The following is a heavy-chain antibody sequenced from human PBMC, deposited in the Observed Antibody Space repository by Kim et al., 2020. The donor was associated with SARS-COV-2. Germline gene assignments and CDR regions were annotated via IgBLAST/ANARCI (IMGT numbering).Heavy chain of an antibody. D-gene: IGHD3-9*01. CDR3: ARLMYSGLRYFDWLLDYGMDV. Sequence: GGSLRLSCAASGFTFSSYSMNWVRQAPGKGLEWVSSISSSSSYIYYADSVKGRFTISRDNAKNSLYLQMNSLRAEDTAVYYCARLMYSGLRYFDWLLDYGMDVGGQGTTVTVTS. V-gene: IGHV3-21*01. J-gene: IGHJ6*02. CDR1: GFTFSSYS. CDR2: ISSSSSYI.